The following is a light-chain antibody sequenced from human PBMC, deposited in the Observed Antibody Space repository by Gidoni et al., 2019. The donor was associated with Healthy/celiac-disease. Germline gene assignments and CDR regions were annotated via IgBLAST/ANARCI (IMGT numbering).Light chain of an antibody. V-gene: IGLV1-40*01. CDR2: CNS. CDR1: SSNIGAGYD. Sequence: QSVLTQPPSVSGAPGQRVTISCTGSSSNIGAGYDVHWYQQLPGTAPKLLIYCNSNRPSGFPDRFSGSNSGTSASLAITGLQAEDEADYYCQSYDSSLSGVVFGGGTKLTVL. CDR3: QSYDSSLSGVV. J-gene: IGLJ2*01.